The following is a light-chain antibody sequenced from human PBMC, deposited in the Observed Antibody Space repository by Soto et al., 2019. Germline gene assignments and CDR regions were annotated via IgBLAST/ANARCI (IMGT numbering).Light chain of an antibody. V-gene: IGKV1-33*01. CDR1: QDISNY. J-gene: IGKJ4*01. Sequence: DIQMTQSPSSLSASVGDRVTTTCQASQDISNYLNWYQQKPGKAPKLLIYDASNLETGVPSRFSGSGSGTDFTFTISSLQTEDIETYYCQQYDNLPLTFGGGTKVDIK. CDR3: QQYDNLPLT. CDR2: DAS.